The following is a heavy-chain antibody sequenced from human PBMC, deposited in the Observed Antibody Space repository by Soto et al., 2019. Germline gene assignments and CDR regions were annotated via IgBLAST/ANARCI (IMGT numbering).Heavy chain of an antibody. Sequence: QVQLVESGGGLVKPGGSLRLSCASSGFTFSDHYMSWIRRSPGKGLEFLSYISPRTTYKNYADSGKGRFTISRDNAKNSLYLQLNSLRAEDTAIYYCSRGGGGGLFDLWGQGTFVTVSS. CDR2: ISPRTTYK. CDR3: SRGGGGGLFDL. CDR1: GFTFSDHY. J-gene: IGHJ4*02. V-gene: IGHV3-11*06. D-gene: IGHD2-21*01.